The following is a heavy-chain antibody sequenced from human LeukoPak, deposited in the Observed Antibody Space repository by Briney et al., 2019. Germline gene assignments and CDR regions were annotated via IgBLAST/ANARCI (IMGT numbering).Heavy chain of an antibody. CDR3: ARAPRPGYYYDSSGYYPHWFDP. CDR1: GFSFSSYA. V-gene: IGHV3-30*04. Sequence: GGSLRLSCAASGFSFSSYAMHWVRQAPGKGLEWVAVISYDGSNKYYADSVKGRFTISRDNSKNTMYLQMNSLRAEDTAVYYCARAPRPGYYYDSSGYYPHWFDPWGQGTLVTVSS. J-gene: IGHJ5*02. CDR2: ISYDGSNK. D-gene: IGHD3-22*01.